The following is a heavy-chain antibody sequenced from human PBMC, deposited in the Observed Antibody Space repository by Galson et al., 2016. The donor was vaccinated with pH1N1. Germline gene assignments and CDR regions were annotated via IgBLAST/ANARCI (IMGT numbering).Heavy chain of an antibody. V-gene: IGHV3-66*02. CDR1: GFPVSSKH. J-gene: IGHJ4*02. Sequence: SLRLSCAVIGFPVSSKHINWVRQAPGRGLEWISVIYAGGSDHYADSVRGRFSVSRDDANNTLYLQLTSLRLDDTAVYFCASGRQVGRPNYWGQGTLVTVSS. CDR3: ASGRQVGRPNY. CDR2: IYAGGSD. D-gene: IGHD1-26*01.